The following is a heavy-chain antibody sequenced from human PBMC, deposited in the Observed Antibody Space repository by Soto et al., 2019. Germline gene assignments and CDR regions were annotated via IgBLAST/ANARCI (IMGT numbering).Heavy chain of an antibody. J-gene: IGHJ4*02. V-gene: IGHV4-30-4*01. CDR3: ARSIVGATGGYYFDY. D-gene: IGHD1-26*01. Sequence: QVQLQESGPGLVKPSQTLSLTCTVSGGSISSGDYYWSWIRQPPGKGLEWIGYIYYSGSTYYNPSLKSRVTILVDTSKNQFSLKLSSVTAADTAVYYCARSIVGATGGYYFDYWGQGTLVTVSS. CDR2: IYYSGST. CDR1: GGSISSGDYY.